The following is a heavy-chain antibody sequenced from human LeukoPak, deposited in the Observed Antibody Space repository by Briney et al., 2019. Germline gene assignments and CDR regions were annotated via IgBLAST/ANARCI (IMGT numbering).Heavy chain of an antibody. CDR1: GGSISSYY. CDR2: IYYSGST. Sequence: PSETLSLTCTVSGGSISSYYWSWIRQPPGKGLEWIGYIYYSGSTNYNPSLKSRVTISVDTSKNQFSLKLSSVTAADTAVYYCARVWVDFYYYDSSGTIDYWGQGTLATVSS. CDR3: ARVWVDFYYYDSSGTIDY. J-gene: IGHJ4*02. V-gene: IGHV4-59*01. D-gene: IGHD3-22*01.